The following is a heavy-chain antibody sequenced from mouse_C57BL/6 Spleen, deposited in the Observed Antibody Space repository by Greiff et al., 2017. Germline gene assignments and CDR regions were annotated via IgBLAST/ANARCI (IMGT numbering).Heavy chain of an antibody. CDR1: GYSITSGYY. J-gene: IGHJ4*01. CDR3: ARDNYGSLYYYARDY. V-gene: IGHV3-6*01. CDR2: ISYDGSN. Sequence: VQLKESGPGLVKPSQSLSLTCSVTGYSITSGYYWNWIRQFPGNKLEWMGYISYDGSNNYNPSLKNRISITRDPSKNQFFLKLNSVTTEDTATYYCARDNYGSLYYYARDYWGQGTSVTVSS. D-gene: IGHD1-1*01.